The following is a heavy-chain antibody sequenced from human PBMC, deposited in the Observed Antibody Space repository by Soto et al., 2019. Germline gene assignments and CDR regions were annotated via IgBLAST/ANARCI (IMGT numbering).Heavy chain of an antibody. CDR2: ISYDGSNK. CDR3: AKDLPYSGYVPIGY. D-gene: IGHD5-12*01. Sequence: QVQLVESGGGVVQPGRSLRLSCAASGFTFSSYGMHWVRQAPGKGLEWVAVISYDGSNKYYADSVKGRFTISRDNSKNTLYPQMNSLRAEDTAVYYCAKDLPYSGYVPIGYWGQGTLVTVSS. J-gene: IGHJ4*02. CDR1: GFTFSSYG. V-gene: IGHV3-30*18.